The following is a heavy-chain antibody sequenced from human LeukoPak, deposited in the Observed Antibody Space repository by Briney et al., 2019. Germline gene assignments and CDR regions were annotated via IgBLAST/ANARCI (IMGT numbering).Heavy chain of an antibody. CDR1: GFTFSNYW. CDR3: ARDRWGYSYGGD. Sequence: GGSLRLSCAASGFTFSNYWMSWVRQAPGKGLEWVANIKQDGSEKYYEDSVKGRFTISRDNAKNSLYLQMNSLRAEDTAVYYCARDRWGYSYGGDWGQGTLVTVSS. V-gene: IGHV3-7*01. J-gene: IGHJ4*02. CDR2: IKQDGSEK. D-gene: IGHD5-18*01.